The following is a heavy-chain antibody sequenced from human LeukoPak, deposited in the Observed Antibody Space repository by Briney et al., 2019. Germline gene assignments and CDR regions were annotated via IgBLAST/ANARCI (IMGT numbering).Heavy chain of an antibody. CDR1: GYSFTGYC. D-gene: IGHD1-26*01. CDR3: ARAIGSQPAY. J-gene: IGHJ4*02. CDR2: INPNSGAT. Sequence: ASVKVSCKASGYSFTGYCIHWVRQAPGQGLEWMGWINPNSGATTYAQKLQGRVTLARDTSISTAYMELNWLRSDDTAVYYCARAIGSQPAYWGQGTLVTVSS. V-gene: IGHV1-2*02.